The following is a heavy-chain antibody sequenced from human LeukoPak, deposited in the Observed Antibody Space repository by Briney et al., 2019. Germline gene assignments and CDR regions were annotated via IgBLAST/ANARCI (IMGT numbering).Heavy chain of an antibody. J-gene: IGHJ3*02. Sequence: GESLKISCKGSGYIFTSCSIGWVRQMPGKGLEWMGIIYPGDSDTRYSPSFQGQVTISADKSISTAYLQWSSLKAPDTAMYYCARLTVRGYYDSSGYPSDAFDIWGQGTMVTVSS. D-gene: IGHD3-22*01. CDR1: GYIFTSCS. CDR2: IYPGDSDT. CDR3: ARLTVRGYYDSSGYPSDAFDI. V-gene: IGHV5-51*01.